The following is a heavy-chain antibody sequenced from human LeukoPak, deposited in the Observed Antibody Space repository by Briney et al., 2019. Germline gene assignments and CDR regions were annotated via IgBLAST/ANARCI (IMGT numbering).Heavy chain of an antibody. CDR3: ARAPSGLRPVWFDP. V-gene: IGHV1-2*02. D-gene: IGHD4-17*01. CDR1: GYTFTGYY. CDR2: INPNSGGT. Sequence: GASVKVSCKASGYTFTGYYMHWVRQAPGQGLEWMGWINPNSGGTNYAQKFQGRVTMTRDTSISTAYMELSRLRSDDTAVYYCARAPSGLRPVWFDPWGQGTLVTVSS. J-gene: IGHJ5*02.